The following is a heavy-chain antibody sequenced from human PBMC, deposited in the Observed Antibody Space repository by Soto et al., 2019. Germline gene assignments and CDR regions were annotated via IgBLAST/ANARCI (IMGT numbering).Heavy chain of an antibody. CDR3: ARDIGSGSLYFDY. CDR2: INPSGGST. D-gene: IGHD3-10*01. J-gene: IGHJ4*02. Sequence: ASVKVSFKASGYTFTSYAMHWVRQAPGQRLEWMGIINPSGGSTSYAQKFQGRVTMTRDTSTSTVYMELSSLRSEDTAVYYCARDIGSGSLYFDYWGQGTLVTVSS. CDR1: GYTFTSYA. V-gene: IGHV1-46*01.